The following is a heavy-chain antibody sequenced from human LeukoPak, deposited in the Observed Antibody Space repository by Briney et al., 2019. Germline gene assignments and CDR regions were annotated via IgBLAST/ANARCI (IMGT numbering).Heavy chain of an antibody. V-gene: IGHV3-66*01. J-gene: IGHJ4*02. D-gene: IGHD6-6*01. CDR3: ARGGAARPDY. CDR2: NYSGNNT. Sequence: ETLSLTCAASGGSISSSNWWSWVRQAPGKGLEWVSVNYSGNNTYYADSVKGRFTISRDNAKNSLYLQMNSLRAEDTAVYYCARGGAARPDYWGQGALVTVSS. CDR1: GGSISSSNW.